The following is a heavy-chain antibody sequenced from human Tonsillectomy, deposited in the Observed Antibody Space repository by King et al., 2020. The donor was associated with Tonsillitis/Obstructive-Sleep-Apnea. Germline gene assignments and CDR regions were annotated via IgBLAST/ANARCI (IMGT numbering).Heavy chain of an antibody. CDR2: INTYNGNT. Sequence: VQLVQSGAEVKKPGASVKVSCRASGYSFTSYGINWVRQAPGQGLEWMEWINTYNGNTNYAQKLQGRVTMTTDTSTTTAYLDLRSLRSDDTAMYYCARDHYECWSGYPYDAFDIWGQGTVVTVSS. V-gene: IGHV1-18*01. CDR1: GYSFTSYG. CDR3: ARDHYECWSGYPYDAFDI. J-gene: IGHJ3*02. D-gene: IGHD3-3*01.